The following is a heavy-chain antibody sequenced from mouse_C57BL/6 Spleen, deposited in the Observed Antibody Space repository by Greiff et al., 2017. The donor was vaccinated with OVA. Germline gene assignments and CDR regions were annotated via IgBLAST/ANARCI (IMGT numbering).Heavy chain of an antibody. Sequence: VHVKQSGTVLARPGASVKMSCKTSGYTFTSYWMHWVKQRPGQGLEWIGAIYPGNSDTSYNQKFKGKAKLTAVTSASTAYMELSSLTNEDSAVYYCTIPAYYSNYDWYFDVWGTGTTVTVSS. CDR2: IYPGNSDT. J-gene: IGHJ1*03. D-gene: IGHD2-5*01. V-gene: IGHV1-5*01. CDR3: TIPAYYSNYDWYFDV. CDR1: GYTFTSYW.